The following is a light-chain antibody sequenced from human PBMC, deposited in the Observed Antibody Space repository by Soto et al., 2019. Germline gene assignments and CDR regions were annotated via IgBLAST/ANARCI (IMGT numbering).Light chain of an antibody. J-gene: IGLJ2*01. CDR3: SSYAGFYTLL. CDR2: QDS. CDR1: KLGDKY. V-gene: IGLV3-1*01. Sequence: SYELTQPPSVSVSPGQTASITCSGDKLGDKYACWYQQKPGQSPVLVIYQDSKRPSGVPDRFSGSKSGNTASLTISGLQAEDESEYYCSSYAGFYTLLFGGGTKLTVL.